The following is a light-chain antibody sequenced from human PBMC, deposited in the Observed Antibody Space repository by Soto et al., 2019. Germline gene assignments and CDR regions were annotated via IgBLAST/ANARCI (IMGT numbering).Light chain of an antibody. J-gene: IGKJ2*01. CDR3: QQYDNLLPYT. CDR2: DAS. Sequence: DIQMTQSPSSLSASVGERVTITCQASQDISNYLNWYQQKPGKAPKLLIYDASNLETGVPSRFSGSGSGTDFTFTISSLQPEDIATYYCQQYDNLLPYTFGQGTKLEIK. CDR1: QDISNY. V-gene: IGKV1-33*01.